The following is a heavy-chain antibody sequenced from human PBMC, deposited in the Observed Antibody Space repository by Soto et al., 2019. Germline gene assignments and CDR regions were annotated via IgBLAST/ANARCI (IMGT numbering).Heavy chain of an antibody. CDR1: GFTFSSYS. D-gene: IGHD3-22*01. CDR3: AQRNYYDSSLKF. Sequence: EVQLVESGGGLVQPGGSLRLSCAASGFTFSSYSMNWVRQAPGKGLEWVSYISSSSSTIYYADSVKGRFTISRDNAKXXXXXXXXXXRXEDTAVYYCAQRNYYDSSLKFWGQGTLVTVSS. CDR2: ISSSSSTI. V-gene: IGHV3-48*01. J-gene: IGHJ4*02.